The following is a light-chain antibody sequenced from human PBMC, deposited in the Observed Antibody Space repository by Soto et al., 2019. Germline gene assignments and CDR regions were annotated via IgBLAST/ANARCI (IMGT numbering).Light chain of an antibody. V-gene: IGKV3-20*01. J-gene: IGKJ1*01. Sequence: IVLTQSPGTLSLSPGERATLSCRASQSVTTQLAWYQQKPGQAPRLIIHGASSRATGVPDRITGSGSGTDFTLYISRLEPEDFAVYYCQQYGGSTRTFGQGTKVDIK. CDR1: QSVTTQ. CDR2: GAS. CDR3: QQYGGSTRT.